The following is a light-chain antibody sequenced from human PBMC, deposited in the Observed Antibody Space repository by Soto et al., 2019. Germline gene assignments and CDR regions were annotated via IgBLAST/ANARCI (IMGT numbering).Light chain of an antibody. CDR1: QGVSTY. V-gene: IGKV3-11*01. Sequence: EIVLTQSPATLSLSPGERATLSCRASQGVSTYLTWYQQKPGQPPRLLIYDASNRAPGIPARFSGSGSGTDFTLTISSLEPDDFAVYYCQQRSDWPPLFGGGTKVEMK. CDR2: DAS. CDR3: QQRSDWPPL. J-gene: IGKJ4*01.